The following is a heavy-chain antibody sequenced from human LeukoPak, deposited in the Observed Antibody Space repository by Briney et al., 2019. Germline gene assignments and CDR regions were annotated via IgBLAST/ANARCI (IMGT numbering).Heavy chain of an antibody. D-gene: IGHD5-18*01. Sequence: GGSLRLSCAASGFTFSSYAMSWVRQAPGKGLEWVSSISSSSSYIYYADSVKGRFTISRDNAKNTLYLQMNSLRAEDTAVYYCAREIGYSYGYDYYYGMDVWGQGTTVTVSS. V-gene: IGHV3-21*01. CDR2: ISSSSSYI. CDR1: GFTFSSYA. J-gene: IGHJ6*02. CDR3: AREIGYSYGYDYYYGMDV.